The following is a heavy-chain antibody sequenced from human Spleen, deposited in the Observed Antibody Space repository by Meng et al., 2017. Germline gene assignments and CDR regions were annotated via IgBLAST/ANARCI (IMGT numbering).Heavy chain of an antibody. J-gene: IGHJ5*02. V-gene: IGHV4-39*01. CDR3: VRSSAWVRTGFDP. Sequence: HPQLQESGPGRVRTSEALSLTCSVSGGSISTSGYYWGWIRQPPGKGLEWIGSIGHSGFTYYTPSLKSRVTVSIDTSRNQFSLWLTSVTAADTAVYYCVRSSAWVRTGFDPWGQGTLVTVSS. CDR2: IGHSGFT. D-gene: IGHD6-19*01. CDR1: GGSISTSGYY.